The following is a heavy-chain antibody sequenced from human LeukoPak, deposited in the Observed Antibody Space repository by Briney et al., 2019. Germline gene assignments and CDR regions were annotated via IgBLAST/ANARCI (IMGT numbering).Heavy chain of an antibody. CDR2: IYYSGST. V-gene: IGHV4-39*07. CDR1: GDSISSSSSY. D-gene: IGHD6-19*01. J-gene: IGHJ4*02. Sequence: SETLSLTCTVSGDSISSSSSYWGWIRQPPGEGLEWIGSIYYSGSTYYNPSLKSRVTISVDTSKNQFSLKLDSVTAADTAVYYCAKGTSSGWYYFDYWGQGTLVTVSS. CDR3: AKGTSSGWYYFDY.